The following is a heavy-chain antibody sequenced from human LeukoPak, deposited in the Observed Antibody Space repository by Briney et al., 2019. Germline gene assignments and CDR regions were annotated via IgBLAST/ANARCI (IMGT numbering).Heavy chain of an antibody. Sequence: RPSETLSLTCTVSGGSISSSSYHCGWIGQPPGKGLEWIGTIYYSGSSYYNPSLKSRVTISVDTSKNQFSLKLSSVTAADTAVYYCASGPLVGPFDYWGQGTLVTVSS. CDR2: IYYSGSS. D-gene: IGHD2-8*02. V-gene: IGHV4-39*07. J-gene: IGHJ4*02. CDR3: ASGPLVGPFDY. CDR1: GGSISSSSYH.